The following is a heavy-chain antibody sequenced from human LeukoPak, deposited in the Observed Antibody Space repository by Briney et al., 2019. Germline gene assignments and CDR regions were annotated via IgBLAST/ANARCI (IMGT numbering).Heavy chain of an antibody. CDR2: IYYSGST. V-gene: IGHV4-61*01. Sequence: SXGXVXXXSYXWXWIRXPPXKGLXXXGYIYYSGSTNYNPSLKSRVTISVDTSKNQFSLKLSSVTAADTAVYYCARVISSGWSYYFDYWGQGTLVTVSS. J-gene: IGHJ4*02. CDR1: XGXVXXXSYX. D-gene: IGHD6-19*01. CDR3: ARVISSGWSYYFDY.